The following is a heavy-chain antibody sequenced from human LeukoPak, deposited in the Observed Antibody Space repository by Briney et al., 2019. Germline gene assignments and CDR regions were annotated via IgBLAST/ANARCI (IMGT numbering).Heavy chain of an antibody. CDR1: GFIFSGYS. CDR2: LGRTGEYK. Sequence: GGVLRLSCAASGFIFSGYSMSSVRPAAGKRLEWVAGLGRTGEYKYYADSVKGRFTISRDNSKDTVPLQMNSLRAEDSAIYYCVKDRPCDTCMPMDAWGQGTTVTVSS. D-gene: IGHD2-8*01. V-gene: IGHV3-23*01. J-gene: IGHJ6*02. CDR3: VKDRPCDTCMPMDA.